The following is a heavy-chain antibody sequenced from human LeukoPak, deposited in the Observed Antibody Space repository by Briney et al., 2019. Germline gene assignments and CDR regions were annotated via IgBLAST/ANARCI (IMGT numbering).Heavy chain of an antibody. CDR1: GFTFSNHW. V-gene: IGHV3-74*01. CDR3: AREGLGYSYDY. CDR2: VHSDGSYT. D-gene: IGHD5-18*01. J-gene: IGHJ4*02. Sequence: GGSLRLSCAASGFTFSNHWMHWVRPAPGKGLMWVSRVHSDGSYTNYADSVKGRFTISRDNAKSTLYLQMNSLRAEDTAVYYCAREGLGYSYDYWGQGTLVTVSS.